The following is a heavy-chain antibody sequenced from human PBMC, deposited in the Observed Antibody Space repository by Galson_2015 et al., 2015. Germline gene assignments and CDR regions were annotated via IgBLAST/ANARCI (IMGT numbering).Heavy chain of an antibody. V-gene: IGHV3-30*18. Sequence: LRLSCAASGFTFSSYGLHWVRQAPGKGLEWVAVISYDGSNKYYADSVKGRFTISRDNSKNTLYLQMNSLRAEDTAVYYCAKDEEVDDSSGYYLYYFDYWGQGTLVTVSS. CDR3: AKDEEVDDSSGYYLYYFDY. D-gene: IGHD3-22*01. CDR2: ISYDGSNK. CDR1: GFTFSSYG. J-gene: IGHJ4*02.